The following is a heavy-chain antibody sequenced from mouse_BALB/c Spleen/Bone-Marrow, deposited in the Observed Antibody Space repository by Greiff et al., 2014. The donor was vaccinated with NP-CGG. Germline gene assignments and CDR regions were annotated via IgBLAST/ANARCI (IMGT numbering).Heavy chain of an antibody. CDR2: IDPSDSET. Sequence: VQLQQSGPQLVRPGASVKISCKASGYSFTSYWMHWVKQRPGQGLEWIGMIDPSDSETRLNQKFKDKATLTVDKSSSTAYMQLSIPTSEDSAVYYCARPRYDYDDAMDYWGQGTSVTVSS. V-gene: IGHV1S126*01. CDR3: ARPRYDYDDAMDY. D-gene: IGHD2-4*01. CDR1: GYSFTSYW. J-gene: IGHJ4*01.